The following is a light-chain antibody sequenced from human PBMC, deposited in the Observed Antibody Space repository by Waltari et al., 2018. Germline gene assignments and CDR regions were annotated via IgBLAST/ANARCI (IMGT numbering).Light chain of an antibody. Sequence: DIQMTQSPASVSASVGDRVTITCRASQDISSWLAWYQQKPGQATKLLIYTASSLKSGVPSRFSCSGSGTAFTLTITSLQPEDFATYYCQQVDSFPLTFGGGTKVDIK. CDR3: QQVDSFPLT. CDR1: QDISSW. J-gene: IGKJ4*01. CDR2: TAS. V-gene: IGKV1-12*01.